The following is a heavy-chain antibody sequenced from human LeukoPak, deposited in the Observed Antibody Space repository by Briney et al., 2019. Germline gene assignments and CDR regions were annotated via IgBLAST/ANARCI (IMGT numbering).Heavy chain of an antibody. D-gene: IGHD3-10*01. Sequence: ASVKDSCKASGYTFTSYYMHWVRQAPGQGLEWMGLINPSGGSTSYAQKFQGRVTMTRDTSTSTVYMELSSLRSEDTAVYYCARDRTPYYYGSGSHDAFDIWGQGTMVTVSS. J-gene: IGHJ3*02. CDR2: INPSGGST. CDR1: GYTFTSYY. CDR3: ARDRTPYYYGSGSHDAFDI. V-gene: IGHV1-46*01.